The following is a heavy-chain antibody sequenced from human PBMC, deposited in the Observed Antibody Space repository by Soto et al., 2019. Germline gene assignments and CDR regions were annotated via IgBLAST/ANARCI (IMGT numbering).Heavy chain of an antibody. D-gene: IGHD6-13*01. CDR3: AKDLISSWFLFDY. J-gene: IGHJ4*02. CDR1: GFTFSSYA. V-gene: IGHV3-23*01. CDR2: ISGSGGST. Sequence: GGSLRLSCAASGFTFSSYALSWVRQAPGKGLEWVSAISGSGGSTYYADSVKGWFTISRDNSKNTLYLQMNSLRAEDTAVYYCAKDLISSWFLFDYWGQRTLVTVSS.